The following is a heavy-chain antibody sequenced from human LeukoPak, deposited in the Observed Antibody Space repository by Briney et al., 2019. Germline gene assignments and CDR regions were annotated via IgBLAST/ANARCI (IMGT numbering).Heavy chain of an antibody. D-gene: IGHD3-22*01. CDR3: ARGRDYYDSSAYYNFDY. V-gene: IGHV3-30*03. Sequence: PGGSLRLSCAASGFTFSNYGMHWVRQAPGKGLEWVAVISYDGNNKYYADSMKGRFTISRDNSKNTLYLQMNSLRAEDTAVYFCARGRDYYDSSAYYNFDYWGQGTLVTVSS. CDR2: ISYDGNNK. J-gene: IGHJ4*02. CDR1: GFTFSNYG.